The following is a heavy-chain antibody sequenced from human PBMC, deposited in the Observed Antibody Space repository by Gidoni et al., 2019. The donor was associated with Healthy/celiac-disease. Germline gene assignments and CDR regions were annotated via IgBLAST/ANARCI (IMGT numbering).Heavy chain of an antibody. CDR3: AGHEVGGSNAFDI. CDR2: IYYSGST. J-gene: IGHJ3*02. V-gene: IGHV4-39*01. Sequence: QLQLQESGPGLVKPPEPLSRTCTVAGGSISSSSYYWGWIRQPPGKGLEWIGRIYYSGSTYYNPSLKSRVTISVDTSKNQFSLKLSSVTAADTAVYYCAGHEVGGSNAFDIWGQGTMVTVSS. CDR1: GGSISSSSYY.